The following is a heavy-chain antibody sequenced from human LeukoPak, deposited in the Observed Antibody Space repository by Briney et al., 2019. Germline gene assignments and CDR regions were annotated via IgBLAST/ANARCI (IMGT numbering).Heavy chain of an antibody. CDR3: ARQAPGYCSGGSCYSTEYYYYYMDV. D-gene: IGHD2-15*01. Sequence: SETLSLTCAVSGGSISSSNWWSWVRQPPGKGLEWIGEIYHRGSTNYNPSLKSRVTISVDKSKNQFSLKLSSVTAADTAVYYCARQAPGYCSGGSCYSTEYYYYYMDVWGKGTTVTVSS. V-gene: IGHV4-4*02. CDR1: GGSISSSNW. J-gene: IGHJ6*03. CDR2: IYHRGST.